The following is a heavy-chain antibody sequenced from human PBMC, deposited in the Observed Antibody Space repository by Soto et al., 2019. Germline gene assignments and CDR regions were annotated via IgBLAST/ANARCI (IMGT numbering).Heavy chain of an antibody. D-gene: IGHD5-12*01. Sequence: QITVKESGLTLVKPTQTLTLTCTFSGFSLSTNGMGVGWIRHSPGKALEWLALIYWDDNKRYSPSLRSRLTITQDTSKNQLDLPRTNMDHVDTATYYCPRLTRGVYDLDRLWEKFDFWGQGTLVTVSS. CDR3: PRLTRGVYDLDRLWEKFDF. CDR2: IYWDDNK. V-gene: IGHV2-5*02. J-gene: IGHJ4*02. CDR1: GFSLSTNGMG.